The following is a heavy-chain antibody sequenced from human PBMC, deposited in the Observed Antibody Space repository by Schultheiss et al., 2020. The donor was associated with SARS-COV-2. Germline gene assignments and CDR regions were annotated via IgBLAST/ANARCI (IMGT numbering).Heavy chain of an antibody. CDR3: ARVKIADFDY. CDR2: IYYSGST. CDR1: GGSISSYY. D-gene: IGHD2-21*01. Sequence: SETLSLTCTVSGGSISSYYWSWIRQPPGKGLEWIGYIYYSGSTYYNPSLKSRVTISVDTSKNQFSLKLSSVTAADTAVYYCARVKIADFDYWGQGTLVTVSS. V-gene: IGHV4-59*08. J-gene: IGHJ4*02.